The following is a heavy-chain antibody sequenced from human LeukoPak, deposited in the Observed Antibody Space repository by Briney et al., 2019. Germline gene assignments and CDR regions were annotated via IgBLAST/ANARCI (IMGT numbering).Heavy chain of an antibody. Sequence: GGSLRLSCAASGFTFSDYGMHWVRQAPGKGLEWVAAIYYDGSNKYYSDSVKGRFTISRDNSKNTLCLQMNSLRAEDTAVYYCAKRGDPSNYQYMDVWGTGTTVTVSS. CDR2: IYYDGSNK. D-gene: IGHD2-21*02. J-gene: IGHJ6*03. V-gene: IGHV3-33*06. CDR3: AKRGDPSNYQYMDV. CDR1: GFTFSDYG.